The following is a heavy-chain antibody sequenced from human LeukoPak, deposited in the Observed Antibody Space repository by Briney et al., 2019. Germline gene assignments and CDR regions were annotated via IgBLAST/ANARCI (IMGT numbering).Heavy chain of an antibody. J-gene: IGHJ4*02. D-gene: IGHD6-13*01. CDR1: GVTFSSYA. Sequence: ASVKVSCKASGVTFSSYAISWVRQAPGQGLEWMGRIIPILGIANYAQKFQGRVTITADESTSTAYMELSSLRSEDTAVYYCARSEQLDFDYWGQGTLVTVSS. CDR3: ARSEQLDFDY. CDR2: IIPILGIA. V-gene: IGHV1-69*04.